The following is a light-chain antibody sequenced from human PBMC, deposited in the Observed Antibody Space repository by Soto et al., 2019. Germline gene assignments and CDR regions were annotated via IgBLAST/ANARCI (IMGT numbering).Light chain of an antibody. V-gene: IGKV3-15*01. J-gene: IGKJ1*01. CDR2: GAS. CDR3: QYRT. Sequence: EIVMTQSPATLSVSPGERATLSCRASQFISSNLAWYQQKPGQAPRLLIFGASTRATGIPARFSGSGSGTEFTLTISSLQSEDFAVYYXQYRTFGQXXKV. CDR1: QFISSN.